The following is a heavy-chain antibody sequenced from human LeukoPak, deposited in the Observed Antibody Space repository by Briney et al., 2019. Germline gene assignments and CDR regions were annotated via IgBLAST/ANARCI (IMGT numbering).Heavy chain of an antibody. Sequence: ASVKVSCKASGYTFTSYYMHWVRQAPGQGLEWMGIINPSGGSTSYAQKFQGRVTMTRDTSTSTVYMELSSLRSEDTAVYYCARGLGSYDSSELTWPMISFWGHGTLVTVSS. D-gene: IGHD3-22*01. CDR1: GYTFTSYY. CDR2: INPSGGST. CDR3: ARGLGSYDSSELTWPMISF. J-gene: IGHJ4*01. V-gene: IGHV1-46*01.